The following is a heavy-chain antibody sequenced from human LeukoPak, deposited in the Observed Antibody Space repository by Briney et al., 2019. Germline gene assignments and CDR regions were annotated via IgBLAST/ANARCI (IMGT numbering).Heavy chain of an antibody. CDR2: NTGSVE. Sequence: PGGSLRLSCTASGFTLSNFAMSWVRRAPGKGLEWVSGNTGSVEYYANSVKGRFTISRDNSKNTLYLQMNSLVAEDTATYYCARASDLASYNALEYWGQGTLVTVSS. V-gene: IGHV3-23*01. CDR3: ARASDLASYNALEY. CDR1: GFTLSNFA. J-gene: IGHJ4*02. D-gene: IGHD2-21*01.